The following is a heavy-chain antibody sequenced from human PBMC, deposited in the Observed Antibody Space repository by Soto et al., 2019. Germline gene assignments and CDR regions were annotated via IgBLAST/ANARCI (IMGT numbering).Heavy chain of an antibody. CDR3: ARHRRITIFGVVNRYYFDY. V-gene: IGHV1-8*01. Sequence: ASVKVSCKASGYTFASYDINWVRQATGQGLEWMGWMNPNSGNTGYAQKFQGRVTVTRNTSISTAYMELSSLRSEDTAVYYCARHRRITIFGVVNRYYFDYWGQGTLVTVSS. CDR1: GYTFASYD. CDR2: MNPNSGNT. D-gene: IGHD3-3*01. J-gene: IGHJ4*02.